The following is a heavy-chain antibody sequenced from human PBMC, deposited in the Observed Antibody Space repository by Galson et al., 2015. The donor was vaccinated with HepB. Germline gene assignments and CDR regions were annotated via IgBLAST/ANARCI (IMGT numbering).Heavy chain of an antibody. Sequence: SVKVSCKASGCTFTGYYMHWVRQAPGQGLGWMGWINPNSGGTNYAQKFQGRVTMTRDTSISTAYMELSRLRSDDTAVYYCASKEPGIAAAGLLYYYYYMDVWGKGTTVTVSS. CDR3: ASKEPGIAAAGLLYYYYYMDV. CDR2: INPNSGGT. V-gene: IGHV1-2*02. CDR1: GCTFTGYY. D-gene: IGHD6-13*01. J-gene: IGHJ6*03.